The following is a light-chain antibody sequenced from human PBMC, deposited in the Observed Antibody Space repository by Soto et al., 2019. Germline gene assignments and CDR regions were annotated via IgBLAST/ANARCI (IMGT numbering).Light chain of an antibody. CDR1: SSHSGSNY. J-gene: IGLJ2*01. V-gene: IGLV1-47*02. CDR3: AAWDDSLSGVV. CDR2: SNN. Sequence: QSVLTQPPSASGTPGQRVTISCSGSSSHSGSNYVYWYQQLTGTAPKLLIYSNNQRPSGVPDRFSGSKSGTSASLAISVLRSEDEADDYCAAWDDSLSGVVFGGGTKLTVL.